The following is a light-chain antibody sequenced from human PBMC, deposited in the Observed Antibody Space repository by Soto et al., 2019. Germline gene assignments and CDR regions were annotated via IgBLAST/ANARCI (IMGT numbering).Light chain of an antibody. Sequence: IQMTQSPSSLSASVGDRVTITCRAIQSXSSYLNWYQQKPGKAPKLLIYSASSLQSGVPSRFSGSGSGTDFTLTISSLQPEDFATYYCQQSYSTLWTFGQGTTVDI. CDR3: QQSYSTLWT. J-gene: IGKJ1*01. CDR1: QSXSSY. V-gene: IGKV1-39*01. CDR2: SAS.